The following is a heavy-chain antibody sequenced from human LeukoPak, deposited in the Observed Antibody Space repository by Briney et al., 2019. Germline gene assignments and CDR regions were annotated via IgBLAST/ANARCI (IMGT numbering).Heavy chain of an antibody. J-gene: IGHJ4*02. CDR1: GGSISSYY. CDR3: ASMEESSGYFDY. V-gene: IGHV4-59*01. CDR2: IYYSGST. Sequence: SETLSLTCSVSGGSISSYYWSWIRQPPGKGLEWIGYIYYSGSTNYNPSLKSRVTISVDTSKNQFSLKLSSVTAADTAVYYCASMEESSGYFDYWGQGTLVTVSS. D-gene: IGHD3-16*01.